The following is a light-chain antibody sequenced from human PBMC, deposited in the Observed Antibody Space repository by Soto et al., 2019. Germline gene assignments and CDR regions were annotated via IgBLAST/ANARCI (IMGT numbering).Light chain of an antibody. CDR2: GAS. CDR3: QQYGSSRWT. Sequence: EIVLTQSPGTLSLSPGERATLSCRASQSVSSSYLAWYQQTRGQAPRLFIYGASSRATGIPDRFSGSGSGTDFTLTISRLEPEDFAVYYCQQYGSSRWTFGQGTKVEIK. J-gene: IGKJ1*01. V-gene: IGKV3-20*01. CDR1: QSVSSSY.